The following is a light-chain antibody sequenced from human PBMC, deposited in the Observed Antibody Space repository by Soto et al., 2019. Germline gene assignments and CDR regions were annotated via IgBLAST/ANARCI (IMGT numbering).Light chain of an antibody. CDR3: QQHDKLPPA. CDR1: QSLRSN. Sequence: EIVMTQSPVTLSVSPGETVTLSCWASQSLRSNLAWYQQKPGQIPRLLIYSASIRAAATPARFSGSGAGTNFSLTISSLQSEDFAVYYCQQHDKLPPAFGQGTKVDLK. CDR2: SAS. V-gene: IGKV3-15*01. J-gene: IGKJ1*01.